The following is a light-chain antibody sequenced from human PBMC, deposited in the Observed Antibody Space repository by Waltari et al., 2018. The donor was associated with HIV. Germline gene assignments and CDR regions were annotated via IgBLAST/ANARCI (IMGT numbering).Light chain of an antibody. CDR1: QDISGY. Sequence: AIRMTQSPSSFSASTGDRVTITCRASQDISGYLAWYQQKPGKAPKLLIYAASILESGVPSRFSGSGSGTDFTLTISCLQSEDFATYYCQQYYSYPLFGPGTKVEI. J-gene: IGKJ3*01. V-gene: IGKV1-8*01. CDR3: QQYYSYPL. CDR2: AAS.